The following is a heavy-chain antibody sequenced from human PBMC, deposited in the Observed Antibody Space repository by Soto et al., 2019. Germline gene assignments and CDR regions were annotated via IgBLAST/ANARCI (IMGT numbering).Heavy chain of an antibody. CDR2: IYYSGST. D-gene: IGHD3-3*01. CDR1: GGSISSGGYY. Sequence: PSETLSFTCTVSGGSISSGGYYWSWIRQHPGKGLEWIGYIYYSGSTYYNPSLKSRVTISVDTSKNQFSLKLSSVTAADTAVYYCARAVGFWSGYPYYYYGMDVWGQGTTVTVS. V-gene: IGHV4-31*03. J-gene: IGHJ6*02. CDR3: ARAVGFWSGYPYYYYGMDV.